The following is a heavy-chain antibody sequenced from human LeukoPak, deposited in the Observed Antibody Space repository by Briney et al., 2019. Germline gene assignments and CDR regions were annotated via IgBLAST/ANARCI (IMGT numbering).Heavy chain of an antibody. CDR2: IQSDGSDK. CDR3: AKGDIGLTYYDFWSGRTTFDY. D-gene: IGHD3-3*01. Sequence: PGESLRLSCIASGFTFSTYGIHWVRQAPGKGLEWVAFIQSDGSDKYYADSVKGRFTISRDNSKNTLYLQMNNLRAEDTAVYYCAKGDIGLTYYDFWSGRTTFDYWGQGTLVTVSS. V-gene: IGHV3-30*02. CDR1: GFTFSTYG. J-gene: IGHJ4*02.